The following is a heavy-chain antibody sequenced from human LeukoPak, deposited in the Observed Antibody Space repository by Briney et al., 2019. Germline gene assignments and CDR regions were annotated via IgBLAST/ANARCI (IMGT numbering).Heavy chain of an antibody. V-gene: IGHV3-73*01. CDR2: IKIRTDNFAT. J-gene: IGHJ5*02. D-gene: IGHD1-14*01. CDR3: RFRSTEGPYKWFDP. Sequence: GGSLRLSCAASGLIFSGSDVHWFRQASGKGLEWVGRIKIRTDNFATAYAASVKGRFTISRDDSKNTAYLQMNSLKTEDTAVYYRRFRSTEGPYKWFDPWGQGTLVTVSS. CDR1: GLIFSGSD.